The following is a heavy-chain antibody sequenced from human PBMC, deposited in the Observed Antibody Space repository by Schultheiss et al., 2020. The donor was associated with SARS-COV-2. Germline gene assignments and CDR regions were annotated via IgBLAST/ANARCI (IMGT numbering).Heavy chain of an antibody. CDR2: IYYSGST. Sequence: SETLSLTCTVSGGSISSGGYYWSWIRQHPGKGLEWIGYIYYSGSTNYNPSLKSRVTISVDTSKNQFSLKLSSVTAADTAVYYCAREGDYDSSGYYLIHDAFDIWGQGTMVTVSS. CDR3: AREGDYDSSGYYLIHDAFDI. CDR1: GGSISSGGYY. D-gene: IGHD3-22*01. V-gene: IGHV4-61*08. J-gene: IGHJ3*02.